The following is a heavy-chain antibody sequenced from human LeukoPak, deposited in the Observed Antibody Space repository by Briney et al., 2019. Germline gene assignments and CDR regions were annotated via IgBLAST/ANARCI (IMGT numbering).Heavy chain of an antibody. CDR2: IWDDGGTK. Sequence: GGSLRLSCAASGFTFSSYIMNWVRQAPGKGLEWVAVIWDDGGTKYYSDSVKGRFTISRDNSKSTLYLEMNSLRVEDTAVYYCAREGLTGSTNWFDSWGQGTLATVSS. V-gene: IGHV3-33*08. D-gene: IGHD1-7*01. J-gene: IGHJ5*01. CDR1: GFTFSSYI. CDR3: AREGLTGSTNWFDS.